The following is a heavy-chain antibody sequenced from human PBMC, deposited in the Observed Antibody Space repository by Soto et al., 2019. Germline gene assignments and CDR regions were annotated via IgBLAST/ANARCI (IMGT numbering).Heavy chain of an antibody. CDR2: IIPILGIA. Sequence: QVQLVQSGAEVKKPGSSVKVSCKASGGTFSSYTISWVRQAPGQGLEWMGRIIPILGIANYAQKFQGRVTITAXXSXSXVYMELRSLRSEDTAVYYCARDRGMVRGVIILPLDYWGQGTLVTVSS. CDR3: ARDRGMVRGVIILPLDY. CDR1: GGTFSSYT. J-gene: IGHJ4*02. D-gene: IGHD3-10*01. V-gene: IGHV1-69*08.